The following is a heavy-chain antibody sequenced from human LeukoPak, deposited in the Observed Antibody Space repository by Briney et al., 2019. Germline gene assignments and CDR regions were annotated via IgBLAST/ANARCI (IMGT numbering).Heavy chain of an antibody. CDR3: ASRGRITMIVVVMDFDY. Sequence: SETLSLTCTVSGGSISSSSYYWGWIRQPPGKGLEWIGSIYYSGSTYYNPSLKSRVTISVDTSKNQFSLKLSSVTAADTAVYYCASRGRITMIVVVMDFDYWGQGTLVTVSS. CDR1: GGSISSSSYY. CDR2: IYYSGST. V-gene: IGHV4-39*01. J-gene: IGHJ4*02. D-gene: IGHD3-22*01.